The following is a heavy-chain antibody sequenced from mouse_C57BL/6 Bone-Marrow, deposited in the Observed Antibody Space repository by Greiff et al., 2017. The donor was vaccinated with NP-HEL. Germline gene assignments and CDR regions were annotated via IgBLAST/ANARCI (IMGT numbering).Heavy chain of an antibody. CDR1: GFTFTDYY. CDR3: ARSIYYDYADDPLYDMDY. CDR2: IRNKANGYTT. Sequence: DVHLVESGGGLVQPGGSLSLSCAASGFTFTDYYMSWVRQPPGKALEWLVFIRNKANGYTTEYSASVKGRFTISRDNSQSILYLLMNALRADDSATYYCARSIYYDYADDPLYDMDYWDQGNSVIVTS. D-gene: IGHD2-4*01. V-gene: IGHV7-3*01. J-gene: IGHJ4*01.